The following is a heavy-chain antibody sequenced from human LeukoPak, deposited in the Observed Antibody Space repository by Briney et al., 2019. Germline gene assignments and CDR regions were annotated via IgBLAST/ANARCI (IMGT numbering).Heavy chain of an antibody. CDR1: GYTLTELS. CDR2: FDPEDGET. D-gene: IGHD3-22*01. CDR3: AVYYYDSSGSDYWFDP. V-gene: IGHV1-24*01. Sequence: ASVKVSCKVSGYTLTELSMHWVRQAPGKGLEWMGGFDPEDGETIYAQKFQGRVTMTEDTSTDTAYMELSSPRSEDTAVYYCAVYYYDSSGSDYWFDPWGQGTLVTVSS. J-gene: IGHJ5*02.